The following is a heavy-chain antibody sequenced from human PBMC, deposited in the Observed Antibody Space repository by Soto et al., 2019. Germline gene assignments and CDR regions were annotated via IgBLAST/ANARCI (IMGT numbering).Heavy chain of an antibody. CDR1: GGTFSSYA. J-gene: IGHJ1*01. V-gene: IGHV1-69*13. CDR3: ASALGYCSGGSCYSGEGYFQH. Sequence: GASVKVSCKASGGTFSSYAISWVRQAPGQGLEWMGGIIPIFGTANYAQKFQGRVTITADESTSTAYMELSSLRSEDTAVYYCASALGYCSGGSCYSGEGYFQHWGQGTLVTVSS. CDR2: IIPIFGTA. D-gene: IGHD2-15*01.